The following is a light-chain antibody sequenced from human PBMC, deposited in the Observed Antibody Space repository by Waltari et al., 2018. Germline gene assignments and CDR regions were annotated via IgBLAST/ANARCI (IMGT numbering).Light chain of an antibody. Sequence: DIQMTQSLSSLFASGGGRISITCRARQSMANYLNWYQQKPGKAPDILIYDASYLFSGGAYTLSGSGSGTDFNLTIDSLQPEHFASSYCHRRYSVPTGGFAFGPGTKVDIK. V-gene: IGKV1-39*01. CDR3: HRRYSVPTGGFA. CDR2: DAS. J-gene: IGKJ3*01. CDR1: QSMANY.